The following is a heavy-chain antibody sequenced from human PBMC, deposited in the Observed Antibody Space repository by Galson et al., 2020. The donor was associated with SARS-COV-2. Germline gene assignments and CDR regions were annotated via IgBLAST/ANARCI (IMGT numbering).Heavy chain of an antibody. J-gene: IGHJ4*02. CDR2: IYHSGRT. V-gene: IGHV4-39*07. CDR1: RGSISSSSYY. Sequence: SETLSLTCTVSRGSISSSSYYWGWIRQPPGKGLEWMGSIYHSGRTYYNPSLKSRVTISVDTSKNQFSLKLSSVTAADTAVYYCATYSVVVVAPTPLRADYWGQGTLVTVSS. CDR3: ATYSVVVVAPTPLRADY. D-gene: IGHD2-15*01.